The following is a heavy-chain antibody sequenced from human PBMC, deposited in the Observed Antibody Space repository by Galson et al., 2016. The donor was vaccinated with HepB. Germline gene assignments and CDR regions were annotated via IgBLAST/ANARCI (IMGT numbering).Heavy chain of an antibody. D-gene: IGHD1-26*01. Sequence: SLRLSCAASGFSFSNYAMSWVRQAPGKGLEWVSVISGSGERTYYADSVKGRFTISRDNSKNTLSLQMKSLRAEDMALYYCAKGEGSGTSCNHWGQGTLVTVSS. CDR3: AKGEGSGTSCNH. CDR2: ISGSGERT. J-gene: IGHJ4*02. CDR1: GFSFSNYA. V-gene: IGHV3-23*01.